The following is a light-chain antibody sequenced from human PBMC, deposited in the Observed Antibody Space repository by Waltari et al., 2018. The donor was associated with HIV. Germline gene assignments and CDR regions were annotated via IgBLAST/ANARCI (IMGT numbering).Light chain of an antibody. J-gene: IGLJ2*01. CDR3: RAWDSSTVV. CDR2: ADS. Sequence: SYELTQPPPVAGSPRRQGSITSSGVNRGDKYACWYHQKPGQSPVLLIYADSRRPAGIPERFSGSKSGNTATLNIRGTQAMDEADYCCRAWDSSTVVFGGGTKLTVL. CDR1: NRGDKY. V-gene: IGLV3-1*01.